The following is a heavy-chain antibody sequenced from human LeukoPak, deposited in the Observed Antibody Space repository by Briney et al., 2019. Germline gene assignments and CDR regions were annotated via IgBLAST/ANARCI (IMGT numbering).Heavy chain of an antibody. CDR1: GYSFSSGYY. Sequence: SETLSLTCPVSGYSFSSGYYWGWIRQPPGKGLEWIGSIYHSGSTYYNPFLKSRVTISVDTSRNQFSLKLSSVTAADTAVYYCAREDDFWSGSPYYYSMDAWGEGTTVTVSS. CDR2: IYHSGST. V-gene: IGHV4-38-2*02. J-gene: IGHJ6*03. CDR3: AREDDFWSGSPYYYSMDA. D-gene: IGHD3-3*01.